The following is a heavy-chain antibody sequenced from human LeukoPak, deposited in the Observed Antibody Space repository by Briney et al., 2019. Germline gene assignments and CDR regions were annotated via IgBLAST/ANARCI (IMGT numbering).Heavy chain of an antibody. CDR2: INPSGGST. CDR3: ARDHGSDTAMASMLGVPDY. V-gene: IGHV1-46*01. J-gene: IGHJ4*02. Sequence: GGSLRLSCAASGFTFSSYAMHWVRQAPGQGLEWMGIINPSGGSTSYAQKFQGRVTMTRDMSTSTVYMELSSLRSEDTAVYYCARDHGSDTAMASMLGVPDYWGQGTLVTVSS. D-gene: IGHD5-18*01. CDR1: GFTFSSYA.